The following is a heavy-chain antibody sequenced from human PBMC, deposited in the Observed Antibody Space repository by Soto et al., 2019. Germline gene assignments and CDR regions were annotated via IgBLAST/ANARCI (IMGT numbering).Heavy chain of an antibody. J-gene: IGHJ4*02. CDR2: INQDGSEK. Sequence: GGSLRLSCAAPGFVFRSYWMSWVRQAPGKGLEWVANINQDGSEKYYVDSVRGRFIISRDNAENSLYLQMNSLRAEDTALYYCARDGVAAGLYLDNWGQGTLVTVSS. V-gene: IGHV3-7*01. D-gene: IGHD6-19*01. CDR3: ARDGVAAGLYLDN. CDR1: GFVFRSYW.